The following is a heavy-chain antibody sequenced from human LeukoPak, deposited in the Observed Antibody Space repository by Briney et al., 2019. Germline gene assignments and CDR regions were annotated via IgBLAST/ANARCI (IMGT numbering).Heavy chain of an antibody. V-gene: IGHV3-30*02. D-gene: IGHD6-19*01. CDR2: IRYDGSNK. CDR3: ARNSMQWLVRWGAFDI. CDR1: GFTFSSYG. Sequence: GGSLRLSCAASGFTFSSYGMHWVRQAPGKGLEWVAFIRYDGSNKYYADSVKGRFTISRDNSKNTLYLHVNSLRPEDTAVYYCARNSMQWLVRWGAFDIWGQGTMVTVSS. J-gene: IGHJ3*02.